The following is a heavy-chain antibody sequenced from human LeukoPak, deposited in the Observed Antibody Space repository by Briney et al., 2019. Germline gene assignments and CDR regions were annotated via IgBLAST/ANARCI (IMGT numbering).Heavy chain of an antibody. CDR2: IYYSGST. CDR1: GGSISSYY. V-gene: IGHV4-59*01. D-gene: IGHD3-22*01. CDR3: ARGGDSSGFVWFDP. Sequence: PSETLSLTCTVSGGSISSYYWSWIRQPPGKGLEWIGYIYYSGSTNYNPSLKSRVTISVGTSKNQFSLKLSSVTAADTAVYYCARGGDSSGFVWFDPWGQGTLVTVSS. J-gene: IGHJ5*02.